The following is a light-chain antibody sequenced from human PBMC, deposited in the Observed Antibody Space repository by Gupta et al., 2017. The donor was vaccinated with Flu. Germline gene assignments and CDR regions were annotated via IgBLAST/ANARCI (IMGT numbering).Light chain of an antibody. J-gene: IGKJ1*01. CDR3: QQNYRPWT. CDR1: QTIKTW. V-gene: IGKV1-5*03. Sequence: VGDRVTIPCRASQTIKTWLAWFQRKPGEAPKLLIYKASTLETGVTSRFSGSGSGTEFTLTSSGLQPDDFANYYCQQNYRPWTFGQGTKVEIK. CDR2: KAS.